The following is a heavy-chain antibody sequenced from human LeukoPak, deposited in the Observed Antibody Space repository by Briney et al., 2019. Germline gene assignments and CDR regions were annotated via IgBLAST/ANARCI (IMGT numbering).Heavy chain of an antibody. Sequence: TSETLSLTCTVSGGSISSSSYSWGWIRQPPGKGLEWIGTIFRSGSTSYNPSLKSRLTISVDTSENQFSLKLNSVTAADTAVYYCARGTRNWYAIYWGQGILVTVSS. CDR2: IFRSGST. D-gene: IGHD1-20*01. V-gene: IGHV4-39*07. CDR3: ARGTRNWYAIY. J-gene: IGHJ4*02. CDR1: GGSISSSSYS.